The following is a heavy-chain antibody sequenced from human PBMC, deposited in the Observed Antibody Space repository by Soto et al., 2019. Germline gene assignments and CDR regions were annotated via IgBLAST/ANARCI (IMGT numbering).Heavy chain of an antibody. V-gene: IGHV1-69*13. D-gene: IGHD6-13*01. J-gene: IGHJ5*02. CDR3: ARAAIHGSSWYFWFDP. Sequence: GASVKVSCKASGGTFTDYAFSWVRQAPGQGLEWMGGIIPLFGTTNYAQKFKGRVTISADESSSTAYMELSSLTSEDAAVYYCARAAIHGSSWYFWFDPWGQGTLVTVS. CDR1: GGTFTDYA. CDR2: IIPLFGTT.